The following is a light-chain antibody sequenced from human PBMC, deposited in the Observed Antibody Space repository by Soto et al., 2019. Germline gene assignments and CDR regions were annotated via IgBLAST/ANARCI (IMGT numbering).Light chain of an antibody. Sequence: QSVLTQPASVSRSHGQSITISCTGTGSDVGGYNYVSWYQQHPGKAPKFMIYDVSNRPSGVSNRFSGSKSGNTASLTISGLQAEDEADYYCCSYTTSNTRQIVFGTGTKVTVL. V-gene: IGLV2-14*01. J-gene: IGLJ1*01. CDR3: CSYTTSNTRQIV. CDR1: GSDVGGYNY. CDR2: DVS.